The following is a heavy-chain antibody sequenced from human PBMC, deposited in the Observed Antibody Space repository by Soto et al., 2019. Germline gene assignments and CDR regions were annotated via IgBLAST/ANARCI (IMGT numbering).Heavy chain of an antibody. CDR2: IYYSGST. D-gene: IGHD2-2*01. J-gene: IGHJ3*02. Sequence: QLQLQESGPGLVKPSETLSLTCTVSGGSISSSSYYWGWIRQPPGKGLEWIGSIYYSGSTYYNPSLKSRVTISVDTSKNQFSLKLSSVTAADTAVYYCADSPGRYCISTSCQGDAFDIWGQGTMVTVSS. V-gene: IGHV4-39*01. CDR3: ADSPGRYCISTSCQGDAFDI. CDR1: GGSISSSSYY.